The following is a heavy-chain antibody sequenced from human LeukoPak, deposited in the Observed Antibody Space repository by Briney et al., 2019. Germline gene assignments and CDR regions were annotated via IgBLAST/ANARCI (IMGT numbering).Heavy chain of an antibody. CDR3: AKVQVHYYGSGTDAFDI. CDR1: GFTFRSYV. CDR2: ITGSGETT. D-gene: IGHD3-10*01. Sequence: GGSLRLSCAASGFTFRSYVMSWVRQAPGKGLEWVSAITGSGETTYHADSVKGRFIISRDNSKNTLYLQMDSLRAEDTAIYYCAKVQVHYYGSGTDAFDIWGQGTMVTVSS. V-gene: IGHV3-23*01. J-gene: IGHJ3*02.